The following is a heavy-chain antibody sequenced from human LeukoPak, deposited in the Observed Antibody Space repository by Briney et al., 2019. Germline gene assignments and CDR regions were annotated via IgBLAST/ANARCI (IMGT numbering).Heavy chain of an antibody. CDR2: ISGSGGRT. V-gene: IGHV3-23*01. D-gene: IGHD3-22*01. CDR1: GXXLXNYX. Sequence: GGXXRXSCAXXGXXLXNYXMXXXRQAPGXGLEWVAGISGSGGRTNYADAVKGRFAISRDNAKNTLFLQMNSLRVEDTAVYFCAKRGVVIRVILVGFHKEAYYFDSWGQGALVTVSS. CDR3: AKRGVVIRVILVGFHKEAYYFDS. J-gene: IGHJ4*02.